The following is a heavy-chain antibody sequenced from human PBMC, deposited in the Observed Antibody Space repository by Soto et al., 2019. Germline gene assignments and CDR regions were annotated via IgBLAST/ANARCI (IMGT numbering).Heavy chain of an antibody. Sequence: EVQLVESGGGLVQPGGSLRLSCAASGFAFSSYTMNWVRRAPGKGLEWVSGVSGNGGNTYYADSAKGRFTISRDTSKNTLYLQMNSLRVDDTAVYYCAKDRMGASGWFDPWGQGTLVTVSS. J-gene: IGHJ5*02. V-gene: IGHV3-23*04. CDR3: AKDRMGASGWFDP. D-gene: IGHD1-26*01. CDR1: GFAFSSYT. CDR2: VSGNGGNT.